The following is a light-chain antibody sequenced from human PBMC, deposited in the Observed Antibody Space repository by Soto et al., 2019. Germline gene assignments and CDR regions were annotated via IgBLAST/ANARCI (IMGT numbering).Light chain of an antibody. CDR3: QQYNDWWT. CDR2: GAS. J-gene: IGKJ1*01. CDR1: QSVSSR. V-gene: IGKV3-15*01. Sequence: ETVMTQSPATLSVSLGERATLSCRASQSVSSRVAWYQQRPGQAPRLLIYGASTRATGIPARFSGSGSGTEFTITISSLQSEDFAVYYCQQYNDWWTFGQGTKVEIK.